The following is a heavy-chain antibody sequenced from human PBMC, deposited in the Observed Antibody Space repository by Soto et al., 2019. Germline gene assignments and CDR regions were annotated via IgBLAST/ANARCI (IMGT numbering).Heavy chain of an antibody. CDR1: GGTFSSYA. Sequence: SVKVSCKASGGTFSSYAISWVRQAPGQGLEWMGGIIPIFGTANYAQKFQGRVTITADESTSTAYMELSSLRSEDTAVYYCARDHYYDSSGYYPTYFDYWGQGTLVTVSS. J-gene: IGHJ4*02. D-gene: IGHD3-22*01. CDR3: ARDHYYDSSGYYPTYFDY. CDR2: IIPIFGTA. V-gene: IGHV1-69*13.